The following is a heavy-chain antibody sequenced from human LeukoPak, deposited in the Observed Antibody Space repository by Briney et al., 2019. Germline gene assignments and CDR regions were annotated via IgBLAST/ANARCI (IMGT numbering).Heavy chain of an antibody. D-gene: IGHD2/OR15-2a*01. J-gene: IGHJ4*02. CDR1: GFTFSSYG. CDR2: IRYDGSNK. Sequence: PGGPLRLSCAASGFTFSSYGMHWVRQAPGKGLEWVAFIRYDGSNKYYADSVKGRFTISRDNSKNTLYLQMNSLRAEDTAVYYCAKCKDQAGALTLDYWGQGTLVTVSS. V-gene: IGHV3-30*02. CDR3: AKCKDQAGALTLDY.